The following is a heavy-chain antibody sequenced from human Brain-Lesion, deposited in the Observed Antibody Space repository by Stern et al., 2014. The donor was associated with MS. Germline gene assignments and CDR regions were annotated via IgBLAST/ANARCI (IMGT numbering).Heavy chain of an antibody. D-gene: IGHD2-2*01. Sequence: QDQFVQSGSEVKKPGASVTVSCTASGYTFSSYDITWVRPASGHGLEWMGWMNPYSGNTGYAQKFKGRVSMTSDPSISTVYMELTSLTSDDTAVYFCARAVRNQLLSEYWGQGTLVTVSS. J-gene: IGHJ4*02. CDR2: MNPYSGNT. V-gene: IGHV1-8*01. CDR1: GYTFSSYD. CDR3: ARAVRNQLLSEY.